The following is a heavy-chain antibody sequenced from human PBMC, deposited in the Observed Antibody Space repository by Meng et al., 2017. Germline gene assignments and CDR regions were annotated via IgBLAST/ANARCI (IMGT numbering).Heavy chain of an antibody. CDR3: ARDGEAYYDFWSGYSLALFIDY. V-gene: IGHV3-7*01. D-gene: IGHD3-3*01. Sequence: GESLKISCAASGFTFSSYWMSWVRQAPGKGLEWVANIKQDGSEKYYVDSVKGRFAISRDHAKNSLYLQMNSLRAEDTAVYYCARDGEAYYDFWSGYSLALFIDYWGQGTLVTVSS. CDR1: GFTFSSYW. CDR2: IKQDGSEK. J-gene: IGHJ4*02.